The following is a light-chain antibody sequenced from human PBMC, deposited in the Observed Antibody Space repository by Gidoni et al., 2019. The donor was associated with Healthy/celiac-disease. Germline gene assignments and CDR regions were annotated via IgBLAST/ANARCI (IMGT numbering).Light chain of an antibody. CDR1: QDISNY. V-gene: IGKV1-33*01. J-gene: IGKJ2*04. CDR3: QQYDNLPRS. Sequence: DIQMTQSPSSLSASVGDRVTITCQASQDISNYLTLYQQKPGKAPKLLIYDASNLETGVPSRFSGSGSGTDFTFTISSLQPEDIATYYCQQYDNLPRSFGQGTKLEIK. CDR2: DAS.